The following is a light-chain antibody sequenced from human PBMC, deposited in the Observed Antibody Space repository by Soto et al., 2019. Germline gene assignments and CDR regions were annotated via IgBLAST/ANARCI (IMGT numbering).Light chain of an antibody. CDR1: SSDVGGYNY. CDR2: EVN. J-gene: IGLJ1*01. CDR3: SSYTRSSSFV. V-gene: IGLV2-14*01. Sequence: QSALTQPASVSGSPGQSITISCTGTSSDVGGYNYVSWYQQHPGKAPKLMIYEVNNRPSGVSNRLSGSKSGNTASLTISGLQAEDEADYYCSSYTRSSSFVFGTGTKVTVL.